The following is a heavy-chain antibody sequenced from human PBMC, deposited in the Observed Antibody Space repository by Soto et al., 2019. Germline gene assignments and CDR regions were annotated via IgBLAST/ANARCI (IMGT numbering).Heavy chain of an antibody. D-gene: IGHD6-13*01. CDR2: INPNSGGT. Sequence: ASVKVSCKASGYTFTGYYMHWVRQAPGQGLEWMGWINPNSGGTNYAQKFQGRVTMTRDTSISTAYMELSRLRSDDTAVYYCARDPGYSSSWCDLSLSYYYYGMDVWGQGTTVTVSS. CDR1: GYTFTGYY. CDR3: ARDPGYSSSWCDLSLSYYYYGMDV. J-gene: IGHJ6*02. V-gene: IGHV1-2*02.